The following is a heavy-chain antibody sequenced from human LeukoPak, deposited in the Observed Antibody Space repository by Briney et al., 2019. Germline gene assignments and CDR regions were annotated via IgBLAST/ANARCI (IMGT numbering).Heavy chain of an antibody. J-gene: IGHJ4*02. CDR2: ISAYNGNT. V-gene: IGHV1-18*01. Sequence: GASVKVSCKASGYTFTSYGISWARQAPGQGLEWMGWISAYNGNTNYAQKLQGRVTMTTDTSTSTAYMELRSLRSDDTAVYYCAITGGYYYDSSGYYYSTPFDYWGQGTLVTVSS. CDR3: AITGGYYYDSSGYYYSTPFDY. D-gene: IGHD3-22*01. CDR1: GYTFTSYG.